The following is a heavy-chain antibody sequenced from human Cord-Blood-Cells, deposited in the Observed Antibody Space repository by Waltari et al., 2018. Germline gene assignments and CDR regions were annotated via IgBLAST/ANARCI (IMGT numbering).Heavy chain of an antibody. CDR2: IYYSGST. CDR3: ASYGSGSYYNGNFDY. Sequence: QLQLQESGPGLVKPSETLSLTCTVSGGSISSSSYYWGWIRQPPGKGLEWIGSIYYSGSTYYNPSLKRRVTISVDTSKNQFSLKLSSVTAADTAVYYCASYGSGSYYNGNFDYWGQGTLVTVSS. CDR1: GGSISSSSYY. J-gene: IGHJ4*02. V-gene: IGHV4-39*01. D-gene: IGHD3-10*01.